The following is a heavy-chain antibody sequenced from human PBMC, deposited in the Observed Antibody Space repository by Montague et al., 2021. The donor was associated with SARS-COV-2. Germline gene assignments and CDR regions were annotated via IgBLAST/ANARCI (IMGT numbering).Heavy chain of an antibody. J-gene: IGHJ3*02. CDR3: ASPTYYYDSSGSDAFDI. Sequence: SETLSLTCTVSGGSISSSSYYWGWIRRPPGKGLEWIGSIYYSGSTYYNPSLKSRVTISVDTSKNQFSLKLSSVTAAGTAVYYCASPTYYYDSSGSDAFDIWGQGTMVTVSS. V-gene: IGHV4-39*01. CDR2: IYYSGST. CDR1: GGSISSSSYY. D-gene: IGHD3-22*01.